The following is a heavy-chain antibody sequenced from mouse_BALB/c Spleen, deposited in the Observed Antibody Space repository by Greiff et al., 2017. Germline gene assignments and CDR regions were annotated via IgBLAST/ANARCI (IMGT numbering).Heavy chain of an antibody. V-gene: IGHV1-82*01. CDR3: ASPDYYAMDY. J-gene: IGHJ4*01. Sequence: QVQLKESGAELVKPGASVKLSCKASGYAFSSSWMNWVKQRPGQGLEWIGRIYPGDGDTNYNGKFKGKATLTADKSSSTAYMQLSSLTSVDSAVYFCASPDYYAMDYWGQGTSVTVSS. CDR2: IYPGDGDT. CDR1: GYAFSSSW.